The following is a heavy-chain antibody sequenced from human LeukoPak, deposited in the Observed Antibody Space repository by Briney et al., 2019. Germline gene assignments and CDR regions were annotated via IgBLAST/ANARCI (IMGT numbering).Heavy chain of an antibody. D-gene: IGHD1-1*01. V-gene: IGHV4-31*03. J-gene: IGHJ6*02. CDR2: IYYSGST. CDR3: ASLSVRQLTLDV. Sequence: PSETLSLTCTVSGGSISSGGYYWSWIRQHPGKGLEWIGYIYYSGSTYYNPSLKSRVTISVDTSKNQFSLKLSSVTAADTAVYYCASLSVRQLTLDVWGQGTTVTVSS. CDR1: GGSISSGGYY.